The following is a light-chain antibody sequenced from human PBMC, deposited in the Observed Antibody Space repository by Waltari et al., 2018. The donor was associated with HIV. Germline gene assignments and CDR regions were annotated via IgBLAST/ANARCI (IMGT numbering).Light chain of an antibody. V-gene: IGLV1-47*01. J-gene: IGLJ3*02. CDR1: SSNIGSNY. CDR3: AAWDDSLSGRV. CDR2: RNN. Sequence: QSVLTQPPSASGTPGQRVTIPCSGSSSNIGSNYVYWYQQLPGTAPKLLIYRNNQRPSGVPDRFSGSKSGTSPSLAISGLRSEDEADYYCAAWDDSLSGRVFGGGTKLTVL.